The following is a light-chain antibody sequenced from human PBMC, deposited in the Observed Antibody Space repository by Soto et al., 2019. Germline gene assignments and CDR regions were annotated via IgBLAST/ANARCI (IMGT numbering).Light chain of an antibody. CDR1: SSDVGYYNY. Sequence: QSALTQPPSASGSPGQSVTISCTGTSSDVGYYNYVSWYQQHPGKAPKLMIYEVNKRPSGVPDRFSGSKSGNTASLTVSGLQAEDEADYYCSSYAGSNILVFGGGTKLTVL. CDR3: SSYAGSNILV. CDR2: EVN. V-gene: IGLV2-8*01. J-gene: IGLJ2*01.